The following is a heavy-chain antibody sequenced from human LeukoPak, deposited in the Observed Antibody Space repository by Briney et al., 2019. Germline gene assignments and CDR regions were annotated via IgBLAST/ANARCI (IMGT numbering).Heavy chain of an antibody. J-gene: IGHJ4*02. D-gene: IGHD5-12*01. CDR2: ISYDGSNK. V-gene: IGHV3-30*18. Sequence: GGSLRLSCPASGFTFSSYGLHWVRQAPGKGREGVAVISYDGSNKYYADSVKGRFTISRDNSKNTLYLQMNSLRAEDTAVYYCAKDSKWLRLSGLFDYWGQGTLVTVSS. CDR3: AKDSKWLRLSGLFDY. CDR1: GFTFSSYG.